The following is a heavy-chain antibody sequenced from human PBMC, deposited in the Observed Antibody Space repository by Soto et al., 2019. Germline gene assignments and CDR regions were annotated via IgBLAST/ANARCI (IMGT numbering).Heavy chain of an antibody. D-gene: IGHD3-22*01. Sequence: QVQLQESGPGLVKPSETLSLTCTVSGGSISSYYWSWIRQPPGKGLEWIGYIYYSGSTNYNPSLKSRVTISVDTSKNQFYLKLSSVTAADTAVYYCARVIPFYYDSSGYYSGGGFDYWGQGTLVTVSS. CDR3: ARVIPFYYDSSGYYSGGGFDY. V-gene: IGHV4-59*01. CDR2: IYYSGST. CDR1: GGSISSYY. J-gene: IGHJ4*02.